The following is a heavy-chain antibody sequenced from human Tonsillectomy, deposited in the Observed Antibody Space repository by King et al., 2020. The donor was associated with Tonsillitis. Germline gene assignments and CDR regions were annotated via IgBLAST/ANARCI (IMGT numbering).Heavy chain of an antibody. CDR3: AKALFSVTMLRGAYYYDLDV. CDR2: VSYNGNDD. CDR1: GFNFSNYG. D-gene: IGHD3-10*01. Sequence: VQLVESGGGVVQPGRSLRLSCEASGFNFSNYGMHWVRQGPGKGLEWVAVVSYNGNDDYYAASVKGRFTISRDNSLNTLFLDMSSLSADDTAVYYCAKALFSVTMLRGAYYYDLDVWGQGTTVTVAS. V-gene: IGHV3-30*18. J-gene: IGHJ6*02.